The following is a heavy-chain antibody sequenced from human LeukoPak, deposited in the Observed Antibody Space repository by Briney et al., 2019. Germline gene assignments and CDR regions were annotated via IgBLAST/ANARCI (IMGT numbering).Heavy chain of an antibody. CDR3: AKESLIMITFGGVPLDY. D-gene: IGHD3-16*01. J-gene: IGHJ4*02. Sequence: PGGSLRLSCAASGFTFSSYGMHWVRQAPGKGLEWVAVISYDGSNKYYADSVKGRFTISRDNSKNTLYLQMNSLRAEDTAVYYCAKESLIMITFGGVPLDYWGQGTLVTVSS. V-gene: IGHV3-30*18. CDR2: ISYDGSNK. CDR1: GFTFSSYG.